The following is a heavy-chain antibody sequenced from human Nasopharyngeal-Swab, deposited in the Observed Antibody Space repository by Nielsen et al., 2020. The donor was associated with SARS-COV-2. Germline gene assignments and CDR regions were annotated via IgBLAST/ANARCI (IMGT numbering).Heavy chain of an antibody. Sequence: GESLKISCAASGFTFSSYGMHWVRQAPGKGLEWVAVIWYDGSNKYYADSVKGRFTISRDNSKNTLYLQMNSLRAEDTAVYYCARDESPRLRWLDYWGQGTLVTVSS. V-gene: IGHV3-30*19. D-gene: IGHD4-23*01. J-gene: IGHJ4*02. CDR3: ARDESPRLRWLDY. CDR2: IWYDGSNK. CDR1: GFTFSSYG.